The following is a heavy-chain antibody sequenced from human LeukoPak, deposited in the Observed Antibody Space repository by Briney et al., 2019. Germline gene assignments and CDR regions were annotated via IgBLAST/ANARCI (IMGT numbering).Heavy chain of an antibody. CDR2: ISSSGSTI. D-gene: IGHD4/OR15-4a*01. Sequence: GGSLRLSCAASGFTFSSYEMNWVRQAPGKGLEWVSYISSSGSTIYYADSVKGRFTISRDNAKNSLYLQMNSLRAEDTAVYYCASWTHMVLGYFDLWGRGTLVTVSS. CDR1: GFTFSSYE. J-gene: IGHJ2*01. CDR3: ASWTHMVLGYFDL. V-gene: IGHV3-48*03.